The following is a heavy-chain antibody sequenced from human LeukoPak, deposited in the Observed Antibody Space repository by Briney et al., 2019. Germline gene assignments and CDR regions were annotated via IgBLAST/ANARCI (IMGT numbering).Heavy chain of an antibody. Sequence: GGSLRLSCAASGFTFSNYAMTWVRQAPGKGLEWVSSISASGVMTYYADSVKGRFTVSRDNSKNSLYLQMSSLTAADTAVYYCAKDRSIGTYYTFDHWGQGTLVTVSS. CDR3: AKDRSIGTYYTFDH. J-gene: IGHJ4*02. D-gene: IGHD1-26*01. CDR1: GFTFSNYA. CDR2: ISASGVMT. V-gene: IGHV3-23*01.